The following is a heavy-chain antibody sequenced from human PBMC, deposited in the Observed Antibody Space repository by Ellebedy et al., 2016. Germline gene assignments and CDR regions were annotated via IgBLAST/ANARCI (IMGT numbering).Heavy chain of an antibody. CDR1: GFTFSDYW. J-gene: IGHJ3*02. V-gene: IGHV3-7*03. D-gene: IGHD1-26*01. CDR2: IKRDGSEK. CDR3: ARDTELGYPNAFDI. Sequence: GGSLRLSXAASGFTFSDYWMTWVRQAPGKGLEWVATIKRDGSEKYYVDSVKGRFTISRDNAKNSLYLQMTSLTAEDTAVYYCARDTELGYPNAFDIWGQGTMVTVSS.